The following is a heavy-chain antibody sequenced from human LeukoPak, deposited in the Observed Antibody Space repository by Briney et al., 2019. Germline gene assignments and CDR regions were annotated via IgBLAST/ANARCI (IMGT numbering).Heavy chain of an antibody. CDR2: INPNSGGT. CDR1: GYTFTGYY. D-gene: IGHD3-22*01. CDR3: ARDHSYYDSSGYGYYFDY. V-gene: IGHV1-2*02. Sequence: ASVKVSCKASGYTFTGYYMHWVRQAPGQGLEWMGWINPNSGGTNYAQKFQGRVTMTRDTSISTAYMELSRLRSEDTAVYYCARDHSYYDSSGYGYYFDYWGQGTLVTVSS. J-gene: IGHJ4*02.